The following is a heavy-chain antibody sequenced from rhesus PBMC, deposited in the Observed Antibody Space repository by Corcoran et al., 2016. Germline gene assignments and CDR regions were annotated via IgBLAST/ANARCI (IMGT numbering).Heavy chain of an antibody. V-gene: IGHV4-127*01. CDR2: IYGSRRST. Sequence: QVQLQESGPGVVKPSETLSLTCAVSGYSISSGYDWSWIRQPPGTGLEWIGYIYGSRRSTNNNPSLKTRVTISKETSKNQFSLKLTSVTAADTAGYYCARGAAAAGRPFDYWGQGVLVTVSS. J-gene: IGHJ4*01. CDR1: GYSISSGYD. D-gene: IGHD6S26*01. CDR3: ARGAAAAGRPFDY.